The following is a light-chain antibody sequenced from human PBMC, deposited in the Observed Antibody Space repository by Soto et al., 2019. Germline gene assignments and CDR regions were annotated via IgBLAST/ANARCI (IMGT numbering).Light chain of an antibody. V-gene: IGKV3-15*01. Sequence: EIGMTQSPATLSVSPGERATLSCRASQSVNINLAWYQQKPGQAPRLLIYGASTRATAIPARFSGSGSGTDFTLTISSLEPEDFAVYYCQQRSDWPRTFGQGTKVDIK. CDR3: QQRSDWPRT. CDR1: QSVNIN. J-gene: IGKJ1*01. CDR2: GAS.